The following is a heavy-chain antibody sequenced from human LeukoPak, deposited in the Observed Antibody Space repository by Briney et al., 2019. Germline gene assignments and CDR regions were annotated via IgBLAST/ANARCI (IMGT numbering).Heavy chain of an antibody. Sequence: PGGSLRLSSASSGFTYSSYAIHWPRQAPGKGLGCVVVISYDGISKDYADSVKGRFTISRDNSKNTLYLQMNSLGAEDTAMYYCARDQGYSQNFFEYWGQGTLVTVSS. J-gene: IGHJ4*02. V-gene: IGHV3-30-3*01. CDR2: ISYDGISK. D-gene: IGHD2-15*01. CDR3: ARDQGYSQNFFEY. CDR1: GFTYSSYA.